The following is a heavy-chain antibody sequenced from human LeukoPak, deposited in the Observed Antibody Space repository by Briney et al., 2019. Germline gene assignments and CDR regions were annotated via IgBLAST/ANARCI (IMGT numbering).Heavy chain of an antibody. CDR1: GYTFTSYD. CDR2: MNPNSGNT. V-gene: IGHV1-8*01. Sequence: GASVKVSCKASGYTFTSYDINWVRQATGQGLEWMGWMNPNSGNTGYAQKFQGRVTMTRNTSISTAYMELSSLRSEDTAVYYCAGGMGYFDWSYYYYYYMDVWGKGTTVTVSS. J-gene: IGHJ6*03. CDR3: AGGMGYFDWSYYYYYYMDV. D-gene: IGHD3-9*01.